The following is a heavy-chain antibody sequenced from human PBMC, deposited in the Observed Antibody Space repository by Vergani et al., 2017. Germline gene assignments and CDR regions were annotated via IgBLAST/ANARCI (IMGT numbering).Heavy chain of an antibody. J-gene: IGHJ4*02. V-gene: IGHV3-48*01. D-gene: IGHD2-2*01. Sequence: EVQLVESGGGLVQPGGSLTLSCAASGFSFSIYGMNWVRQAPGKGLELVSYISGSSSDISYADSVKGRFTISRDNAKNSLYLQMNCLRAEDTALYYCARVEYQLPYHYWGQGTLVTVSS. CDR2: ISGSSSDI. CDR3: ARVEYQLPYHY. CDR1: GFSFSIYG.